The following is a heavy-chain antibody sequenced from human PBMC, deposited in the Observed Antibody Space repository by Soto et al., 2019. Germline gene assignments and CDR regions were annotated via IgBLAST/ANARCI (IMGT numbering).Heavy chain of an antibody. CDR3: ASGGYYDGSGYNAFGI. D-gene: IGHD3-22*01. Sequence: QVQLQESGPGLVKPSQTLSLTCTVSGGSISSGGYYWSWIRQHPGKGLEWIGYIYYSGSTYYNPSLKRRFTISVDTSKNQFSLKLRSVTAADTAVYYFASGGYYDGSGYNAFGIWGQGTMVTVSS. V-gene: IGHV4-31*03. CDR2: IYYSGST. CDR1: GGSISSGGYY. J-gene: IGHJ3*02.